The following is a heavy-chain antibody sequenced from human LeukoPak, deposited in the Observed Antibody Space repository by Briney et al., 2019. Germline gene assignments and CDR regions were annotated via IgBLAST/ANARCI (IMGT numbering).Heavy chain of an antibody. CDR2: IKQDGSEK. CDR1: GFTFSSYW. Sequence: GGSLRLSCAASGFTFSSYWMSWVRQAPGKGLGWVANIKQDGSEKYYVDSVKGRFTISRDNAKNSLYLQMNSLRAEDTAVYYCASPYSSGWGAFDIWGQGTMVTVSS. CDR3: ASPYSSGWGAFDI. V-gene: IGHV3-7*01. J-gene: IGHJ3*02. D-gene: IGHD6-19*01.